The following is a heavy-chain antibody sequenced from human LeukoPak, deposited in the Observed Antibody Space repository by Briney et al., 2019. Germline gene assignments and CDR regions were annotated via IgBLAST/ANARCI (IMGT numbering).Heavy chain of an antibody. CDR3: ARDAGYGYRKTYFDY. Sequence: GRSLRLSCAASGFTFSSYAMHWVRQAPGKGLEWVAVISYDGSNKYYADSVKGRFTISRDNSKNTLYLQMNSLRAEDTAVYYCARDAGYGYRKTYFDYWGQGTLVTVSS. J-gene: IGHJ4*02. CDR1: GFTFSSYA. V-gene: IGHV3-30*04. CDR2: ISYDGSNK. D-gene: IGHD5-24*01.